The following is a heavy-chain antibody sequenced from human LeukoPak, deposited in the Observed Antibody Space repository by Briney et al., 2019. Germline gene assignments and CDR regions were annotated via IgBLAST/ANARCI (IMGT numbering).Heavy chain of an antibody. CDR1: GFSFTTYW. V-gene: IGHV5-51*01. J-gene: IGHJ4*02. CDR3: ARQGRDGYNPDDFDY. D-gene: IGHD5-24*01. Sequence: GESLKISCKSSGFSFTTYWIGWVRQMPGKGLEWMGIIYPRDSDTKYSPSFQGQVTISADKSTSTAYLQRSSLKASDTAIYYCARQGRDGYNPDDFDYWGQGTLVTVSS. CDR2: IYPRDSDT.